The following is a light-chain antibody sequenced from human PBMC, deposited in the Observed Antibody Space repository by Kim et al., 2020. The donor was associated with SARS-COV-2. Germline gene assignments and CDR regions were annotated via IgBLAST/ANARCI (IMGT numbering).Light chain of an antibody. CDR2: AVT. V-gene: IGLV2-8*01. CDR3: SSYAGSSRYV. CDR1: SSDVGGYNY. Sequence: SALTQPPSASGSPGQSVTISCTGTSSDVGGYNYVSWYQHHPGKAPKLMIYAVTKRPSGVPDRFSGSKSGNTASLTVSGLQAEDEADYYCSSYAGSSRYVFGTGTKVTVL. J-gene: IGLJ1*01.